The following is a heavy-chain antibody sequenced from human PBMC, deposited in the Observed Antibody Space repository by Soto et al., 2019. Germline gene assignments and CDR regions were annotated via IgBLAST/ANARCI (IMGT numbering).Heavy chain of an antibody. Sequence: GESLKISCKGSGYSFTSYWIGWVRQMPGKGLEWMGIIYPGDSDTRYSPSSQGQVTISADKSISTAYLQWSSLKASDTAMYYCARQNIVVVPAASPLYYYYGMDVWGQGTTVTVSS. CDR2: IYPGDSDT. CDR3: ARQNIVVVPAASPLYYYYGMDV. CDR1: GYSFTSYW. D-gene: IGHD2-2*01. J-gene: IGHJ6*02. V-gene: IGHV5-51*01.